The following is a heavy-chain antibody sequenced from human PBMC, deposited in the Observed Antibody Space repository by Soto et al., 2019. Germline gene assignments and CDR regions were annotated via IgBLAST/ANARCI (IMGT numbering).Heavy chain of an antibody. CDR2: ISGSGGSS. V-gene: IGHV3-23*01. Sequence: EVHLLESGGALEHPGGSLRLSCAASGFAFSTYAMTWVRQAPGKGLEWVSGISGSGGSSYYAASVKGRFTISRDNSKNTVYLQMNGLRAEETALYFCAKVTKRAAAGRYEYYKYGMDVWGQGTTVTVSS. J-gene: IGHJ6*02. CDR3: AKVTKRAAAGRYEYYKYGMDV. D-gene: IGHD6-13*01. CDR1: GFAFSTYA.